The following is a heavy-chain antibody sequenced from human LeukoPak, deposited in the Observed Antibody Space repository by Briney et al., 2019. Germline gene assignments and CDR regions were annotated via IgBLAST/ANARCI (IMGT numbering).Heavy chain of an antibody. CDR2: INHSGST. D-gene: IGHD1-26*01. CDR3: ARLGGKHAYDI. Sequence: PSETLSLTCAVYGGSFSDYYWNWICQPPGKGLEWIGEINHSGSTNYNPSLKSRVTISVDTSKNQFSLNLISVTAADTAVYYCARLGGKHAYDIWGQGTMVTVSS. J-gene: IGHJ3*02. V-gene: IGHV4-34*01. CDR1: GGSFSDYY.